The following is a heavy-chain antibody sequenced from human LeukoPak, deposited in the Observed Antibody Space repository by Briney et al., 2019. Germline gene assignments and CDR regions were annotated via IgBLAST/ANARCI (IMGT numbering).Heavy chain of an antibody. Sequence: GGSLRLSCAASGFTFSSYGMHWVRQAPGKGLEWVAVISYDGSNKYYADPVKGRFTISRDNAKISLFLQMNSLRAEDMALYYCAKGPSIAARPTFFDYWGQGILVTVSS. CDR3: AKGPSIAARPTFFDY. D-gene: IGHD6-6*01. CDR2: ISYDGSNK. J-gene: IGHJ4*02. CDR1: GFTFSSYG. V-gene: IGHV3-30*18.